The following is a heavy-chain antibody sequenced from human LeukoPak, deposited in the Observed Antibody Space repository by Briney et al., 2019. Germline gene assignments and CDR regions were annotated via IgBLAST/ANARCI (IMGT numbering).Heavy chain of an antibody. Sequence: GGSLRLSCAASGFTFSRYWMSWVRQVPGKGLEWVSGISWNSGNIDYADSVKGRFTISRDNAKNSLYLQMHSLRAEDTALYYCAKDRRSMVRGGGLFDPWGQGTLVAVSS. D-gene: IGHD3-10*01. CDR2: ISWNSGNI. V-gene: IGHV3-9*01. J-gene: IGHJ5*02. CDR3: AKDRRSMVRGGGLFDP. CDR1: GFTFSRYW.